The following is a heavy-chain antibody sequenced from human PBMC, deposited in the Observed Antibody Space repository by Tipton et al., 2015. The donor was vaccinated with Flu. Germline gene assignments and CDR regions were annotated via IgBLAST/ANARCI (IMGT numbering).Heavy chain of an antibody. V-gene: IGHV1-69*01. CDR2: IIPIFGTA. CDR1: GGTFSSYA. J-gene: IGHJ6*03. CDR3: ARDSIRCSSTSCYINYYYYMDV. Sequence: QSGPEVKKPGSSVKVSCKASGGTFSSYAISWVRQAPGQGLEWMGGIIPIFGTANYAQKFQGRVTITADESTGTAYMELSSLRSEDTAVYYCARDSIRCSSTSCYINYYYYMDVWGKGTTVTVSS. D-gene: IGHD2-2*02.